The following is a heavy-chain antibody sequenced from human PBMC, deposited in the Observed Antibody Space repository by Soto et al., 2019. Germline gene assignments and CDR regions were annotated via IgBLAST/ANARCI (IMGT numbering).Heavy chain of an antibody. CDR3: ARARGLVNGIWGYYYGMDV. CDR2: IYHSGST. CDR1: GYSISSGYY. Sequence: PXGTLSLTCAVSGYSISSGYYWGCIRQPPGKGLEWIGSIYHSGSTYYNPSLKSRVTISVDTSKNQFSLKLSSVTAADTAVYYCARARGLVNGIWGYYYGMDVWGQGTTVTVSS. V-gene: IGHV4-38-2*01. J-gene: IGHJ6*02. D-gene: IGHD1-20*01.